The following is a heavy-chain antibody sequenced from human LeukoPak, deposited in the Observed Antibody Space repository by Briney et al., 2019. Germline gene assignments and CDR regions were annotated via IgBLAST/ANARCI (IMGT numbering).Heavy chain of an antibody. V-gene: IGHV3-21*01. D-gene: IGHD3-10*01. J-gene: IGHJ5*02. CDR3: TRDQNFYGSGRGFDP. CDR2: ITSSNSYI. CDR1: GFTFGDYA. Sequence: PGGSLRLSCTASGFTFGDYAMSWFRQAPGKGLEWVSSITSSNSYIHYADSVKGRFTISRDNAKNSLYLQMNSLRAEDTAIYYCTRDQNFYGSGRGFDPWGQGTLVTVSS.